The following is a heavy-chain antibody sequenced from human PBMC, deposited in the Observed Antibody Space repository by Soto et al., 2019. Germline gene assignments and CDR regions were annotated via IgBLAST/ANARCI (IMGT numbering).Heavy chain of an antibody. CDR2: ISVFNGYA. CDR1: GYSFYNSG. D-gene: IGHD1-1*01. V-gene: IGHV1-18*01. Sequence: GASVKVSCKTSGYSFYNSGISWVRQAPGQGLEWMGWISVFNGYAHYAQKFQGRVSMTADTLTSTAYMELRGLRSDDTAMYYCSKNGTSWFASWGQAPPVTVSP. CDR3: SKNGTSWFAS. J-gene: IGHJ5*01.